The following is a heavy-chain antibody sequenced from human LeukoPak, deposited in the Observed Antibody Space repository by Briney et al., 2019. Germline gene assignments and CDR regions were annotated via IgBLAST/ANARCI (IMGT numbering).Heavy chain of an antibody. CDR3: ARGPNYYDSSGLYWYFDL. V-gene: IGHV1-18*01. CDR1: GYTFTSYG. D-gene: IGHD3-22*01. J-gene: IGHJ2*01. CDR2: SSAYNGNT. Sequence: ASVKISCKASGYTFTSYGISWVRQAPGQGLEWMGWSSAYNGNTNYAQKLQGRVTMTTDTSTSTAYMELRSLRSDDTAVYYCARGPNYYDSSGLYWYFDLWGRGTLVTVSS.